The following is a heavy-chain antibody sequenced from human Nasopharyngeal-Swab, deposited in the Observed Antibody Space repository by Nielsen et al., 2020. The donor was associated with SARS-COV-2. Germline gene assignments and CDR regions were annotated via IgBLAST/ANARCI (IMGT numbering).Heavy chain of an antibody. Sequence: GGSLRLSCAASGFTFRSYWMSWVRQAPGKGLEWVANIKQDGGEKNYVDSVKGRFTISRDNAKNSLYLQMNTLRAEDTAVYYCVRDVIATVTTPPDYWGQGTLVTVSS. CDR2: IKQDGGEK. V-gene: IGHV3-7*01. J-gene: IGHJ4*02. CDR3: VRDVIATVTTPPDY. D-gene: IGHD4-17*01. CDR1: GFTFRSYW.